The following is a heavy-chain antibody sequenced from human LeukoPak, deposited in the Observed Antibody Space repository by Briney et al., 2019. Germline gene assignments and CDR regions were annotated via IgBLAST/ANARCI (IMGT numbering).Heavy chain of an antibody. CDR1: GFTFSSYA. CDR2: ISYDGSNK. CDR3: ARGHYYDSSGPLDY. V-gene: IGHV3-30*04. J-gene: IGHJ4*02. D-gene: IGHD3-22*01. Sequence: AGGSLRLSCAASGFTFSSYAMHWVRQAPGKGLEWVAVISYDGSNKYYADSVKGRFTISRDNSKNTLYLQMNSLRAEDTAVYYCARGHYYDSSGPLDYWGQGTLVTVSS.